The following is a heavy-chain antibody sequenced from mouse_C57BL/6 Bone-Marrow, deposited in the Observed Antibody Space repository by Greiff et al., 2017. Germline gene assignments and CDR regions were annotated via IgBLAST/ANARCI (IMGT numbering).Heavy chain of an antibody. Sequence: VQLQQSGPELVKPGASVKISCKASGYTFTDYYLNWVKQSHGKSLEWIGDINPNNGGTSYNQKFKGKATLTVDKSSSTAYMELRSLTSEDSAVYYCAREGYGSPWYFDVWGTGTTVTVSS. CDR2: INPNNGGT. CDR3: AREGYGSPWYFDV. V-gene: IGHV1-26*01. D-gene: IGHD1-1*01. CDR1: GYTFTDYY. J-gene: IGHJ1*03.